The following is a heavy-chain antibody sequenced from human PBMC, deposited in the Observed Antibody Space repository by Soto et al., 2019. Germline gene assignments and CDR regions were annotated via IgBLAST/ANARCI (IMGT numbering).Heavy chain of an antibody. D-gene: IGHD3-10*01. V-gene: IGHV4-59*01. J-gene: IGHJ6*03. CDR1: GGSISSFY. Sequence: SETLSLTCTVSGGSISSFYWSWIRQPPGKGLEWIGYIYYSGSTNYNPSLKSRVAISLDTSKNQFSLKLSSVTAADTAVYYCVRVGKSYYYFYYMDVWGKGTTVTVSS. CDR3: VRVGKSYYYFYYMDV. CDR2: IYYSGST.